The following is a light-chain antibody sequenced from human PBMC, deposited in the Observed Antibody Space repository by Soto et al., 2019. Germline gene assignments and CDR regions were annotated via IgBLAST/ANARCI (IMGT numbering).Light chain of an antibody. Sequence: EIVLTQFPATLSLSPGERATLSCRASQSINSYLAWYQQKPGQAPRLLIYDVSNRAAGIPARFSGSGSGADFTLTISSLEPEDFAVYYCQHRKNWPPAAAFGGGTKVDIK. CDR3: QHRKNWPPAAA. CDR1: QSINSY. V-gene: IGKV3-11*01. CDR2: DVS. J-gene: IGKJ4*01.